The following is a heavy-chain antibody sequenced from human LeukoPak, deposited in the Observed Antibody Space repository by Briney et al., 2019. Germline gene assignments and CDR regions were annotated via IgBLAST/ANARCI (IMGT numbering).Heavy chain of an antibody. Sequence: GGSLRLACAASGFTFSSYAMSWVRQAPGKGLEWVSAISISGESTYYADSVKGRFIISRDTSRNTLYLQMHSLRVEDTAVYYCAILISALSSRFSDYWGQGTLVTVSS. D-gene: IGHD3-3*02. V-gene: IGHV3-23*01. J-gene: IGHJ4*02. CDR2: ISISGEST. CDR1: GFTFSSYA. CDR3: AILISALSSRFSDY.